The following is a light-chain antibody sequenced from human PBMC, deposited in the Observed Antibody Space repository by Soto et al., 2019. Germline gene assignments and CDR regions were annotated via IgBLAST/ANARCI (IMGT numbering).Light chain of an antibody. CDR3: QQSYSTIT. J-gene: IGKJ5*01. CDR1: QILLNGDGKTY. V-gene: IGKV2D-29*01. CDR2: EGS. Sequence: EIVMTQTPLSLSVTPVHPASISCKSSQILLNGDGKTYLYWYLQKPGQPPQLLIYEGSKRFSGVPDRFSGSGSGTDFTLTISSLQPEDFATYYCQQSYSTITFGQGTRLEIK.